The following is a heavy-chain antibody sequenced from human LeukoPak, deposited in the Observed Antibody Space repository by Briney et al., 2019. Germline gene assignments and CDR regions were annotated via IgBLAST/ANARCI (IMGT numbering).Heavy chain of an antibody. CDR1: GGTFSSYA. CDR3: ARMRWLQSQVFYFDY. D-gene: IGHD5-24*01. V-gene: IGHV1-69*05. J-gene: IGHJ4*02. Sequence: ASVKVSCKASGGTFSSYAISWVRQAPGQGLEWMGGIIPIFGTANYAQKFQGRVMITTDESTSTAYMELSSLRSEDTAVYYCARMRWLQSQVFYFDYWGQGILVTVSS. CDR2: IIPIFGTA.